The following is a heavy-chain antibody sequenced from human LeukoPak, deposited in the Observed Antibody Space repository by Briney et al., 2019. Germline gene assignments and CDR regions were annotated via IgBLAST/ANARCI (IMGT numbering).Heavy chain of an antibody. D-gene: IGHD3-10*01. CDR2: IYYSGST. Sequence: PSETLSLTCTVSGGSISSYYWSWIREPPGQGMEWIGYIYYSGSTNYNPSLKSRVTISVDTSKNQFSLKLSSVTAADTAVYYCARGSGEYYYYGMDVWGKGTTVTVSS. CDR3: ARGSGEYYYYGMDV. CDR1: GGSISSYY. J-gene: IGHJ6*04. V-gene: IGHV4-59*01.